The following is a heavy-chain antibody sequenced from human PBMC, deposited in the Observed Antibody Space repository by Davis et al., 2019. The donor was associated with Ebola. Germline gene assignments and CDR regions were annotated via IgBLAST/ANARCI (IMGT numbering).Heavy chain of an antibody. V-gene: IGHV3-11*01. CDR3: ARAPGSASKSWFDP. CDR1: GFPFSDYY. J-gene: IGHJ5*02. D-gene: IGHD2-2*01. CDR2: ISGTSRTT. Sequence: PGGSLRLSCAASGFPFSDYYMNWIRQAPGKGLEWVSSISGTSRTTYYADSVKGRFTISRDNAKNSLFLQMNSLGAEDTAGYYCARAPGSASKSWFDPWGQGTLVTVSS.